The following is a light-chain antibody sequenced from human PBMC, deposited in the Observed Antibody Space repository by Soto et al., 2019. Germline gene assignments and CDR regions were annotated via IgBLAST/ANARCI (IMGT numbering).Light chain of an antibody. CDR2: AAS. CDR3: QKYNSAPLT. Sequence: DIQMTQSPSSLSASVGYRFAITCRASQAINNYLAWYQQKPGKFPKLLIYAASTLHPGVPSRFSGSGSGTDFTLTISSLQPEDVATYYCQKYNSAPLTFGPGTRLEIK. CDR1: QAINNY. V-gene: IGKV1-27*01. J-gene: IGKJ5*01.